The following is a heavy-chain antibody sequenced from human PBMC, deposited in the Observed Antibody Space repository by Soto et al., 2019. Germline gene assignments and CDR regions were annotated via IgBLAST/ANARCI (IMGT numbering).Heavy chain of an antibody. V-gene: IGHV4-38-2*01. CDR1: GYSISSGYY. D-gene: IGHD6-13*01. CDR3: ARLAPIAAADGMDV. J-gene: IGHJ6*02. Sequence: KPSETLSLTCAVSGYSISSGYYWGWIRQSPGKGLEWIGSIYHSGSTDYNPSLKSRGIISVDTSKNQFSLKLSSVTAADTAVYYCARLAPIAAADGMDVWGQGTTVTVSS. CDR2: IYHSGST.